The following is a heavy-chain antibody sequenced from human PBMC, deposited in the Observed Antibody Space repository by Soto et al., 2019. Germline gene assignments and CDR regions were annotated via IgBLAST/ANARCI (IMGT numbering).Heavy chain of an antibody. V-gene: IGHV3-7*01. CDR3: ARGSRPTSY. J-gene: IGHJ4*02. CDR1: GFTLSSYW. Sequence: GGSLRLSCAASGFTLSSYWMTWVRQAPGKGLEWVANTNQDGSEKYYVDSVKGRFTISRDNPENSLYLQMNSLRAEDTAVYYCARGSRPTSYWGQGTLVTVSS. D-gene: IGHD1-26*01. CDR2: TNQDGSEK.